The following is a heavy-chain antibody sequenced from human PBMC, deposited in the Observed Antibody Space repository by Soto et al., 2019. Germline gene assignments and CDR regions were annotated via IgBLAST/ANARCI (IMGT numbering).Heavy chain of an antibody. CDR2: ISYAGSNK. Sequence: PXGSLRRSCAASGFTFSSYAMHGLRQAPGKGLERVAVISYAGSNKYYADTVKGRFTISRDNSKNTLYLQMNRLRAEDTAVYYCARDKWWYRAGDCYSYTGYWGQGYLVTVSS. J-gene: IGHJ1*01. CDR3: ARDKWWYRAGDCYSYTGY. V-gene: IGHV3-30-3*01. D-gene: IGHD2-21*02. CDR1: GFTFSSYA.